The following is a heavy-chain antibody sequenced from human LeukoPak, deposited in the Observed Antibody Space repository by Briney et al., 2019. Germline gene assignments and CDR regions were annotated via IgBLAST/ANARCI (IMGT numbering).Heavy chain of an antibody. CDR3: AREVGGSGDNWFDP. D-gene: IGHD3-16*01. J-gene: IGHJ5*02. CDR2: INPNSGGT. Sequence: ASVKVSCKASGYTFTSYGISWVRQAPGQGLEWMGWINPNSGGTNYAQKFQGRVTMTRDTSISTAYMELSRLRSDDTAVYYCAREVGGSGDNWFDPWGQGTLVTVSS. V-gene: IGHV1-2*02. CDR1: GYTFTSYG.